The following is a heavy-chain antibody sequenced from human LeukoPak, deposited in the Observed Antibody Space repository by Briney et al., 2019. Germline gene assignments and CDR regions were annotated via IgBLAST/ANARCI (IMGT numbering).Heavy chain of an antibody. CDR1: GGSISRYY. Sequence: PSETLSLTCTVSGGSISRYYWSWIRQPAGKGLEWIGRIYTSGSTNYNPSLKSRVTMPVDTSKNQFSLKLSSVTAADTAVYYCARDIGMITFGGVIVAIGGPDAFDIWGQGTMVTVSS. CDR3: ARDIGMITFGGVIVAIGGPDAFDI. CDR2: IYTSGST. V-gene: IGHV4-4*07. J-gene: IGHJ3*02. D-gene: IGHD3-16*02.